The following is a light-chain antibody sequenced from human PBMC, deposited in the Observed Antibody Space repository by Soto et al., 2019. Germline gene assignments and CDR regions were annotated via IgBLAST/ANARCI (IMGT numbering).Light chain of an antibody. CDR1: QSVSSN. Sequence: EVGRTQSPATLSVSPGERPTLSCTAIQSVSSNLAWYQQEPGQAPRLXXYGASTRATGIPARFSGSGSGTEFTLTISSLQSDDFAVYYGQQYNNWPPITFGQGTRLDIK. V-gene: IGKV3-15*01. CDR3: QQYNNWPPIT. CDR2: GAS. J-gene: IGKJ5*01.